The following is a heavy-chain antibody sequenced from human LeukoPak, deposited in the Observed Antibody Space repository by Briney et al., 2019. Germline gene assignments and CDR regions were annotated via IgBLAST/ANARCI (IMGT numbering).Heavy chain of an antibody. CDR2: ISSSSSTI. Sequence: GSLRLSWAASRFTFSSYSMNWVRHAPGKGLEWVSYISSSSSTIYYADSVKGRFTISRDNAKNSLYLQMNSLRAEDTAVYYCAISGATAAADYWGQGTLVTVSS. V-gene: IGHV3-48*04. CDR1: RFTFSSYS. D-gene: IGHD6-13*01. CDR3: AISGATAAADY. J-gene: IGHJ4*02.